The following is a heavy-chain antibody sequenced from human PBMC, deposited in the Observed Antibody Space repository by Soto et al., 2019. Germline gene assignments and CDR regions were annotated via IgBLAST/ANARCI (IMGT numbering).Heavy chain of an antibody. J-gene: IGHJ6*02. CDR3: ARLEAATNYYYYYGMDV. Sequence: PGGSLRLSCAASGFTFSSYSMNWVRQAPGKGQEWVSSISSSSSYIYYADSVKGRFTISRDNAKNSLYLQMNSLRAEDTAVYYCARLEAATNYYYYYGMDVWGQGTTVTVSS. CDR1: GFTFSSYS. CDR2: ISSSSSYI. V-gene: IGHV3-21*01. D-gene: IGHD5-12*01.